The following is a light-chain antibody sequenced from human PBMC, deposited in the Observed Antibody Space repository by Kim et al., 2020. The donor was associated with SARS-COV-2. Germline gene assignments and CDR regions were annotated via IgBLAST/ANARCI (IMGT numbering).Light chain of an antibody. CDR1: QMINTY. Sequence: ATDGDRGTSTCRASQMINTYLAGYQQKQGKAPDHLIYQASSLKIGVPTRFSGSGSGKEFTLTIKSLQPDDFATYYCKNYIRFPYTYGQGTKREI. V-gene: IGKV1-5*03. CDR3: KNYIRFPYT. J-gene: IGKJ2*01. CDR2: QAS.